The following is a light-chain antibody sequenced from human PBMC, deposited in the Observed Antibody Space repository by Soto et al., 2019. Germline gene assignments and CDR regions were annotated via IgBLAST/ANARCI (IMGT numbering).Light chain of an antibody. J-gene: IGKJ1*01. CDR3: QQYSTTLWT. CDR1: QSVSGNY. Sequence: EVVLTQSPATLSLSPGERATHSCGASQSVSGNYLAWYQQKPGLAPRLLIYDASSRATGIPDRFSGSGSGTDFTLTISRLEPDDFAVYYCQQYSTTLWTFGQGTKVEIK. CDR2: DAS. V-gene: IGKV3D-20*01.